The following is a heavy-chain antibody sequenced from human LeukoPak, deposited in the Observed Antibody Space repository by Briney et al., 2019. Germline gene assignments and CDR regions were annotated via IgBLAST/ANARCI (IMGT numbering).Heavy chain of an antibody. Sequence: SGGSLRLSCAASGFTFINYAMYWVRQAPGKGLEWVSGISASGGNTEYADSVKGRFTISRDTSENTLFLQMNNLRADDTAVYYCARRPNAFDIWGQGTVVTVSS. J-gene: IGHJ3*02. CDR3: ARRPNAFDI. CDR1: GFTFINYA. D-gene: IGHD6-6*01. V-gene: IGHV3-23*01. CDR2: ISASGGNT.